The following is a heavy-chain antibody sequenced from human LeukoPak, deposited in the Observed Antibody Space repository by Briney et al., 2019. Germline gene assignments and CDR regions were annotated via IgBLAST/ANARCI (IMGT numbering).Heavy chain of an antibody. CDR2: ITGSGTTT. Sequence: PGGSLRLSCAASGFIFSRYEMSWVRQAPGKGLEWLSYITGSGTTTQYADSVRDRFTISRDNAKNSLYLQMSSLRADDTAVYYCVRDRGGEHSGDNLFDPWGQGTLVTVSS. CDR1: GFIFSRYE. D-gene: IGHD3-3*02. J-gene: IGHJ5*02. CDR3: VRDRGGEHSGDNLFDP. V-gene: IGHV3-48*03.